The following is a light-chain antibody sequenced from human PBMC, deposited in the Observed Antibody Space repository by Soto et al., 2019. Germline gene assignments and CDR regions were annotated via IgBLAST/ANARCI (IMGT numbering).Light chain of an antibody. J-gene: IGLJ2*01. Sequence: QPVLTQPPSVSEAPRQRVTISCSGSSSNIGNNAVNWYQQLPGKAPKLLIYYDDLLPSGVSDRFSGSKSGTSASLAISGLQSEDEADYYCAAWDDSLNRVVFGGGTQLTVL. V-gene: IGLV1-36*01. CDR1: SSNIGNNA. CDR2: YDD. CDR3: AAWDDSLNRVV.